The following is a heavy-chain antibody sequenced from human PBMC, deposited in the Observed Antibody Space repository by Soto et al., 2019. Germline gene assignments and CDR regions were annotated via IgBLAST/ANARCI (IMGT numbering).Heavy chain of an antibody. CDR3: AHRRPWSSNWKSGWLAP. D-gene: IGHD1-1*01. V-gene: IGHV2-5*02. CDR1: GFSLTTTGVG. J-gene: IGHJ5*02. Sequence: QITLKESGPTLLIPAQTLTLTCTFSGFSLTTTGVGVGVIRQPPGKALEWLAFIYWDNDKRYSPSLTSRLTIPTETSKNQVVLTLTNVDPVDTATYFCAHRRPWSSNWKSGWLAPWGQGTLVTVSS. CDR2: IYWDNDK.